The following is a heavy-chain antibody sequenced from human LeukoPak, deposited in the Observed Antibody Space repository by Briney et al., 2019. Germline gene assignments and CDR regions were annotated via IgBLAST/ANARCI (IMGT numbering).Heavy chain of an antibody. J-gene: IGHJ6*03. CDR2: IYISGST. Sequence: SETLSLTCTVSGGSISSASYYWSWIRQPAGKGLEWIGRIYISGSTNYNPSLRSRVTMSVDTSKNQFSLKLSSVTAADTAVYYCARAVGSGSFQTYYYYMDVWGKGTTVTISS. CDR1: GGSISSASYY. D-gene: IGHD3-10*01. V-gene: IGHV4-61*02. CDR3: ARAVGSGSFQTYYYYMDV.